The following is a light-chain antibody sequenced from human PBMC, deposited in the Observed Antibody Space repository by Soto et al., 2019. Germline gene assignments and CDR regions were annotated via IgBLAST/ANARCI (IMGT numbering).Light chain of an antibody. CDR1: ENIARY. Sequence: DIQMTQSPSSLSASVGDRVTITCRASENIARYLSWYQQKPGKAPILLMYGASSLQGGVPSRFSGSGSGTDFTLTISSLQPEDFATYYCQQTFTSLWTFGQGTKVEVK. J-gene: IGKJ1*01. V-gene: IGKV1-39*01. CDR2: GAS. CDR3: QQTFTSLWT.